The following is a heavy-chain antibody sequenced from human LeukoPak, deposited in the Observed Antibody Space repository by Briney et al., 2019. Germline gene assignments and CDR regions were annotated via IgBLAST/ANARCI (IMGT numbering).Heavy chain of an antibody. V-gene: IGHV1-2*02. J-gene: IGHJ4*02. CDR3: VRVYSGYENFDY. CDR1: GYTFIGNF. Sequence: ASVTVSCMAAGYTFIGNFIHWVRQAPGQGLEWMGWINPNSGGTQYAERFQGRVTMTRDTSINTAYMELSGLTSDDTVVYYCVRVYSGYENFDYWGQGTLVTVSS. D-gene: IGHD5-12*01. CDR2: INPNSGGT.